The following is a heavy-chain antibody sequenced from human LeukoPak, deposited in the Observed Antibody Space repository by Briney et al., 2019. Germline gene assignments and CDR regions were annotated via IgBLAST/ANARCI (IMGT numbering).Heavy chain of an antibody. CDR3: ARRVYPDY. D-gene: IGHD2/OR15-2a*01. CDR1: GDSISTYY. CDR2: INHSGST. Sequence: SETLSLTCTVSGDSISTYYWGWIWQPPRKGLEWIGEINHSGSTNYNPSLKSRVTISVDTSKNQFSLKLSSVTAADTAVYYCARRVYPDYWGQGTLVTVCS. J-gene: IGHJ4*02. V-gene: IGHV4-34*01.